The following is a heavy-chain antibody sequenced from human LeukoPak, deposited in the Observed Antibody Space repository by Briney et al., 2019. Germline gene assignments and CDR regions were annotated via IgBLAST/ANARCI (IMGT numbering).Heavy chain of an antibody. CDR1: GGTFSRYA. CDR3: ARDRPYTGGWRGFDY. J-gene: IGHJ4*02. V-gene: IGHV1-69*13. CDR2: IIPMFGIA. Sequence: GASVKVSCKASGGTFSRYAISWARQAPGQGLEWMGGIIPMFGIANYAQKFQGRVTITADESTSTAYMELSSLRSEDTAVYYCARDRPYTGGWRGFDYWGQGTLVTVSS. D-gene: IGHD6-19*01.